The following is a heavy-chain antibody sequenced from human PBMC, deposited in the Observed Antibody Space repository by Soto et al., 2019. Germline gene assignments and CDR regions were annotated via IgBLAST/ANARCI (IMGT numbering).Heavy chain of an antibody. J-gene: IGHJ5*02. CDR3: ARQGSSGDYFRNFLWFDP. V-gene: IGHV4-39*01. CDR1: GGSISSTTYF. CDR2: IYYSGST. Sequence: SETLSLTCTVSGGSISSTTYFWAWIRQSPGKGPEWIGSIYYSGSTYFNPSLRSRVTMSVDTSENQFSLRLNSVAAADTAMYYCARQGSSGDYFRNFLWFDPWGQGTLVTVSS. D-gene: IGHD3-10*01.